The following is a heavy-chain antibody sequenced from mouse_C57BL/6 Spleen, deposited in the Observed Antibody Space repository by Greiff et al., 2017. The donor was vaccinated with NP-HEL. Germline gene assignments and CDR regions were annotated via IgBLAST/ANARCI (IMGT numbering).Heavy chain of an antibody. D-gene: IGHD1-1*01. V-gene: IGHV5-4*01. CDR2: ISDGGSYT. Sequence: EVHLVESGGGLVKPGGSLKLSCAASGFTFSSYAMSWVRQTPEKRLEWVATISDGGSYTYYPDNVKGRFTISRDNAKNNLYLQMSHLKSEDTAMYYCAREGYYGSSGYFDVWGTGTTVTVSS. J-gene: IGHJ1*03. CDR1: GFTFSSYA. CDR3: AREGYYGSSGYFDV.